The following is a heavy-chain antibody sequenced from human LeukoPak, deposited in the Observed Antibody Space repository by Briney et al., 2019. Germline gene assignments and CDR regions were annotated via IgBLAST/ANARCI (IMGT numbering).Heavy chain of an antibody. J-gene: IGHJ6*02. Sequence: PGGSLRLSCTASEFTFSSYWMSWVRQAPGKGLEWVANIKQDGSEKDYVDSVKGRFTISRDNAKNSLYLQMNNLRAEDTAVYYGARYCGGDCYGMDVWGQGTTVTVSS. V-gene: IGHV3-7*01. CDR3: ARYCGGDCYGMDV. D-gene: IGHD2-21*01. CDR2: IKQDGSEK. CDR1: EFTFSSYW.